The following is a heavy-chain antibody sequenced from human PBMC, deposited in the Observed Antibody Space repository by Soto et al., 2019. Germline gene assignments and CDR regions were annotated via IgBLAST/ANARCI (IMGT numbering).Heavy chain of an antibody. CDR2: IYYSGST. CDR3: ARGETGELLFDY. D-gene: IGHD2-21*02. CDR1: GGSVSSGSYS. Sequence: PSETLCITCTFSGGSVSSGSYSWSWIRQPPGKGLEWIGYIYYSGSTNYNPSLKSRVTISVDTSKNQFSLKLSSVTAADTAVHYCARGETGELLFDYWGQGTLVTVSS. J-gene: IGHJ4*02. V-gene: IGHV4-61*01.